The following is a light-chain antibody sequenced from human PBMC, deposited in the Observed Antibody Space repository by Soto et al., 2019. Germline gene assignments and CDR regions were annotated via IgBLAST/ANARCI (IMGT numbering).Light chain of an antibody. J-gene: IGKJ1*01. V-gene: IGKV3-20*01. CDR1: QSVSSN. Sequence: EIVMTQSPATLSVSPGERATLSCRASQSVSSNLSWYQQKPGQAPRILIYGAASSATGIPDRFSGSGSGTDFTLTISRLEPEDFAVYYCQQYGSSPWTFGQGTKVDI. CDR3: QQYGSSPWT. CDR2: GAA.